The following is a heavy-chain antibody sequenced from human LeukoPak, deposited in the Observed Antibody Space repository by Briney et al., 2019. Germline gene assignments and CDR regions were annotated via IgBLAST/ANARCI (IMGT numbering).Heavy chain of an antibody. CDR2: INHSGST. Sequence: PSETLSLTCAVYGGSFSGYYWSWIRQPLGKGLEWIGEINHSGSTNYNPSLKSRVTISVDTSKNQFSLKLSSVTAADTAVYYCARGDTAMVTDFDYWGQGTLVTVSS. D-gene: IGHD5-18*01. J-gene: IGHJ4*02. CDR3: ARGDTAMVTDFDY. CDR1: GGSFSGYY. V-gene: IGHV4-34*01.